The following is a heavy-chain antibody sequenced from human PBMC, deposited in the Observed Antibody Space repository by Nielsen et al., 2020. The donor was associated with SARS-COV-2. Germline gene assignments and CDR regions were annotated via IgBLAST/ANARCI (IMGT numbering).Heavy chain of an antibody. V-gene: IGHV3-74*01. CDR2: INPDGTSI. J-gene: IGHJ4*02. CDR3: ARGDFDPDY. CDR1: GLTLSPFW. Sequence: GESLKISCTASGLTLSPFWMHWVRQVPGKGLVWISRINPDGTSISYGDSVKGRFTISRDNAKNTLFLQMNSLRAEDTGVYYCARGDFDPDYWGQGTLVTVSP. D-gene: IGHD3-9*01.